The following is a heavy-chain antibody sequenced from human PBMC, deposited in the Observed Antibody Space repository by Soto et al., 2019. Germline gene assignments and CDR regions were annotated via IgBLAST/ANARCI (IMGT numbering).Heavy chain of an antibody. CDR3: ARDRARVTTLWERFDY. CDR1: GFTFSSYE. V-gene: IGHV3-48*03. D-gene: IGHD4-17*01. Sequence: PGGSLRLSCAASGFTFSSYEMNWVRQAPGKGLEWVSYISSSGSTIYYADSVKGRFTISRDNAKNSLYLQMNSLRAEDTAVYYCARDRARVTTLWERFDYWGQGTLGTVSS. CDR2: ISSSGSTI. J-gene: IGHJ4*02.